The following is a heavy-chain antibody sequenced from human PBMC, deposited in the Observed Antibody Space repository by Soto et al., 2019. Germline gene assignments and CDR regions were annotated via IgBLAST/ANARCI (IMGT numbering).Heavy chain of an antibody. CDR2: IGGRATSA. Sequence: EVQLLESGGGLVQPGGSLRLSCAASGFTFSNYAMSWVRQAPGKGLEWVSGIGGRATSAYYADSVKGRFAISRDNSYNTLSLQLNSLRAEDTAVYYCAKSRYSDSSGDVYDFWGQGTLVSVSS. J-gene: IGHJ4*02. CDR3: AKSRYSDSSGDVYDF. V-gene: IGHV3-23*01. D-gene: IGHD3-22*01. CDR1: GFTFSNYA.